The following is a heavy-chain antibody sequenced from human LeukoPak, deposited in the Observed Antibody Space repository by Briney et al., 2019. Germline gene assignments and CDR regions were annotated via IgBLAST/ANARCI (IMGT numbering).Heavy chain of an antibody. J-gene: IGHJ6*02. CDR2: ISAYSGDT. D-gene: IGHD2-2*01. CDR1: GYTFTSYG. V-gene: IGHV1-18*01. CDR3: ARETYCSSTSCYDGYYYYGMDV. Sequence: ASVKVSCKASGYTFTSYGISWVRQAPGQGLEWMGWISAYSGDTNYAQKFQGRATMTTDTSTSTAYMELRSLRSDDTAVYYCARETYCSSTSCYDGYYYYGMDVWGQGTTVTVSS.